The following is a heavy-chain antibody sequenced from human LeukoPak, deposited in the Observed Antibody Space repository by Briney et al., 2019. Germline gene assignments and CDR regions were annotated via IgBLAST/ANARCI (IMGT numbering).Heavy chain of an antibody. V-gene: IGHV1-18*01. CDR2: ISAYNGNT. CDR3: ATNWGRGGWFDP. D-gene: IGHD7-27*01. Sequence: HVASVKVSCKASGYTFTSYGISWVRQAPGQGLEWMGWISAYNGNTNYAQKLQGRVTMTEDTSTDTAYMELSSLRSEDTAVYYCATNWGRGGWFDPWGQGTLVTVSS. CDR1: GYTFTSYG. J-gene: IGHJ5*02.